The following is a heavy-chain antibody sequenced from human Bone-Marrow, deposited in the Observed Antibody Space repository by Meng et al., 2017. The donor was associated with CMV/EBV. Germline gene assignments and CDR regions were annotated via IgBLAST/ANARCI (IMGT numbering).Heavy chain of an antibody. Sequence: ASVKVSCKASGYTFTSYYMHWVRQAPGQGLEWMGIINPSGGSTSYAQKFQGRVTMTRDTSTSTVYMELSSLRSEDTAVYYCARDGNRFWSGYHPQFWFDPWGQGTRVTGYS. D-gene: IGHD3-3*01. V-gene: IGHV1-46*01. CDR3: ARDGNRFWSGYHPQFWFDP. CDR2: INPSGGST. J-gene: IGHJ5*02. CDR1: GYTFTSYY.